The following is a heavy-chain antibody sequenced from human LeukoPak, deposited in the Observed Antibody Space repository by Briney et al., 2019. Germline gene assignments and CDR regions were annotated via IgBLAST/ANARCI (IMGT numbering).Heavy chain of an antibody. D-gene: IGHD3-3*01. V-gene: IGHV3-30-3*01. Sequence: GGSLRLSCAASGFTFSSYAMHWVRQAPGKGLEWVAVISYDGSNKYYADSVKGRFTISRDNSKNTLYLQMNSLRAEDTAVYYCAGDHDFWSGYYPYFDYWGQGTLVTVSS. CDR2: ISYDGSNK. CDR3: AGDHDFWSGYYPYFDY. J-gene: IGHJ4*02. CDR1: GFTFSSYA.